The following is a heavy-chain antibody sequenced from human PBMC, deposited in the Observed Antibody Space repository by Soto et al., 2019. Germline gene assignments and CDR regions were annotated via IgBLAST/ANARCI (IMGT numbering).Heavy chain of an antibody. CDR3: ATRTYSGPLHGHADVDV. CDR2: ISDSGGRT. Sequence: PGGSLRLSCAASGFTFSTYAMSWVRQAPGKGLEWVSAISDSGGRTYYADSVQGRFTISRDNSKNTLFLQMSSLRAEDTAIYYCATRTYSGPLHGHADVDVWGQGTTVTVSS. J-gene: IGHJ6*02. V-gene: IGHV3-23*01. CDR1: GFTFSTYA. D-gene: IGHD5-12*01.